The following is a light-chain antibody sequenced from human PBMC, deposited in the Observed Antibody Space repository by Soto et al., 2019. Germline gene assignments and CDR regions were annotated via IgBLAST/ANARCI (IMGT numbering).Light chain of an antibody. V-gene: IGKV1-39*01. CDR1: QSIDKY. CDR2: AAS. J-gene: IGKJ1*01. Sequence: DIQMTQSPSSLSASVGEIVTITCRASQSIDKYLNWYQNKPGKDPYLLIYAASHLRSGVPTRFSGSGTGTSFTRTISSLQYEDLATYYCQQSYSSPGTFGRGTKVELK. CDR3: QQSYSSPGT.